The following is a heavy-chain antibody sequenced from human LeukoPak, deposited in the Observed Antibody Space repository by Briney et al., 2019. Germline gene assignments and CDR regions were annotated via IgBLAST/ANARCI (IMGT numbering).Heavy chain of an antibody. CDR3: ARVTKIHYFDY. CDR2: IYIAGGT. D-gene: IGHD3-22*01. CDR1: GFTVSDNY. Sequence: GGSLRLSCAVSGFTVSDNYMSWVRQAPGKGLEWASVIYIAGGTYYADSVEGRFTISRDNSKNTLYLQMDGLGAEDTAVYYCARVTKIHYFDYWGQGSLVTVSS. V-gene: IGHV3-53*05. J-gene: IGHJ4*02.